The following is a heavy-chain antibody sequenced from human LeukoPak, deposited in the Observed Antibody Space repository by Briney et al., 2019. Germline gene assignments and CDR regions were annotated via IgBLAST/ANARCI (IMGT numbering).Heavy chain of an antibody. Sequence: ASETLSLTCTVSGGSISSYYWSWIRQPPGKGLEWIGYIYYSGSTNYNPSLKSRVTMSVDTSKNQFSLKLSSVTAADTAVYYCARGANWGSPDYWGQGTLVTVSS. CDR3: ARGANWGSPDY. CDR2: IYYSGST. CDR1: GGSISSYY. J-gene: IGHJ4*02. V-gene: IGHV4-59*01. D-gene: IGHD7-27*01.